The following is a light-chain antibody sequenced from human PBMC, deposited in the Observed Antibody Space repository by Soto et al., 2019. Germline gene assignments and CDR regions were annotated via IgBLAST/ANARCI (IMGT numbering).Light chain of an antibody. CDR3: QQYDKWPIT. V-gene: IGKV3-15*01. J-gene: IGKJ5*01. Sequence: EIVMTQSPATLSVSQGERVTLSCRASQSVSSNLAWYQQKPGQAPRLLIYDASTRATAIPARFSGSGSGTEFAITISSLQSEDFAVYFCQQYDKWPITFGQGTRLE. CDR1: QSVSSN. CDR2: DAS.